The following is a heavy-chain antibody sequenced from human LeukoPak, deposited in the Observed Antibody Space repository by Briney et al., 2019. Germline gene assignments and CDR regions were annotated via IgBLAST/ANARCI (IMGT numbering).Heavy chain of an antibody. Sequence: GASVKVSCKASGYTFTSYGISWVRQAPGQGLEWMGWISAYNGNTSYAQKLQGRVTMTTDTSTSTAYMELRSLRSDDTAVYYCARVPTATYDFWSGYYWVFDYWGQGTLVTVSS. J-gene: IGHJ4*02. CDR1: GYTFTSYG. V-gene: IGHV1-18*01. CDR3: ARVPTATYDFWSGYYWVFDY. CDR2: ISAYNGNT. D-gene: IGHD3-3*01.